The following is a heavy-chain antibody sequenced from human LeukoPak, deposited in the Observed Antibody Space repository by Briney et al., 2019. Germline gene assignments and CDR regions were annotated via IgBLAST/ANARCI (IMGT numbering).Heavy chain of an antibody. D-gene: IGHD3-9*01. V-gene: IGHV1-46*01. CDR2: INPSGGST. CDR1: GYTFTSYY. CDR3: ARDRRAYYDILTGPYYYYGMDV. Sequence: ASVNVSRKASGYTFTSYYMHWVRQAPGQGLEWMGIINPSGGSTSYAQKFQGRVTMTRDTSTSTVYMELSSLRSEDTAVYYCARDRRAYYDILTGPYYYYGMDVWGQGTTVTVSS. J-gene: IGHJ6*02.